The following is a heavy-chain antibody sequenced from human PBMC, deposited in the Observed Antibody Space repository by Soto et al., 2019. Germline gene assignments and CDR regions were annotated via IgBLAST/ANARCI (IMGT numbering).Heavy chain of an antibody. CDR2: LQTDGSHP. CDR3: ARGGDPDY. V-gene: IGHV3-74*01. CDR1: GFTFDYYW. J-gene: IGHJ4*02. D-gene: IGHD2-21*02. Sequence: EVQLVESGGGLVQPGGSLRLSCVASGFTFDYYWMHWVRQAPGEGLMWVSRLQTDGSHPAYADSVKGQFTISRDNAKSTLYLQMNNLRAEDTGVYFCARGGDPDYWGQGTLVTVSS.